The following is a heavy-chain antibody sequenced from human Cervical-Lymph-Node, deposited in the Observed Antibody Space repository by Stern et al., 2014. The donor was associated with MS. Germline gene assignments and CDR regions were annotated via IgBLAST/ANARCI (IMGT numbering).Heavy chain of an antibody. Sequence: EVQLVESGGGLVQPGGSLRLSCAASGFTFSSYAMHWVRQATGKGLEWVSAIGTAGDTYYPGSVKGRFTISRENAKNSLYLQMNSLRAGDTAVYYCARDVGSGYYDYWGQGTLVTVSS. CDR3: ARDVGSGYYDY. CDR1: GFTFSSYA. V-gene: IGHV3-13*01. J-gene: IGHJ4*02. D-gene: IGHD3-3*01. CDR2: IGTAGDT.